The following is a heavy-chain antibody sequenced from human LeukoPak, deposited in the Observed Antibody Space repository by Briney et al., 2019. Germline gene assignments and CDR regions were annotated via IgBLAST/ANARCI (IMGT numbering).Heavy chain of an antibody. CDR3: ARDDRDISSFHFDY. CDR1: GFTFNTYS. V-gene: IGHV3-21*01. J-gene: IGHJ4*01. D-gene: IGHD6-6*01. Sequence: PGGSLRLSCAASGFTFNTYSMNWVRQAPGEGLEWVSSISSHSRDIYYADSVKGRFTISRDNAKNSLHLQMNSLRAEDTAVYYCARDDRDISSFHFDYWGHGILVTVSS. CDR2: ISSHSRDI.